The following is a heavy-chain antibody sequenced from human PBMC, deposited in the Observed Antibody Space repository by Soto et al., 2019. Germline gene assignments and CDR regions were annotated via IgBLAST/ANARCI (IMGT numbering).Heavy chain of an antibody. Sequence: QVQLVESGGGVVQPGRSLRLSCAASGFTFSSYAMHWVRQAPGKGLEWVAVISYDGSNKYYADSVKSRFTISRDNSKNTLYLQMNSLRAEDTAVYYCARVGYSYGVYYYYYYGMDVWGQGTTVTVSS. CDR1: GFTFSSYA. CDR3: ARVGYSYGVYYYYYYGMDV. CDR2: ISYDGSNK. D-gene: IGHD5-18*01. V-gene: IGHV3-30-3*01. J-gene: IGHJ6*02.